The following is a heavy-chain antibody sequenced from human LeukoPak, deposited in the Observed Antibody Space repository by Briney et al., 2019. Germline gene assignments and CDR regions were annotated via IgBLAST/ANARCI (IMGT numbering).Heavy chain of an antibody. CDR3: ATRGYCSGTSCYAPQP. Sequence: GGSLRLSCAGSGFTFSSYAMTWVRQAPGKGLEWVSAISGSGDSTYYADSVKGRFTISRDNSKNTLYLQMNSLRPEDTAVYYCATRGYCSGTSCYAPQPWGQGTLVTVSS. CDR2: ISGSGDST. CDR1: GFTFSSYA. D-gene: IGHD2-2*01. J-gene: IGHJ5*02. V-gene: IGHV3-23*01.